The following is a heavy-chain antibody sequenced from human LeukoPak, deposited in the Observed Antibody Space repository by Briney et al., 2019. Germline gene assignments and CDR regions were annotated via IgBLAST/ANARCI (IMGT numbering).Heavy chain of an antibody. CDR2: IRYDGSNK. D-gene: IGHD3-22*01. Sequence: GGSLRLSCAASGFTFSSYGMHWVRQAPGKGLEWGAFIRYDGSNKYYADSVKGRFTISRDNSKNTLYLQMNSLRAEDTAVYYCAKNPSYDSSGYYPDYWGQGTLVTVSS. J-gene: IGHJ4*02. CDR1: GFTFSSYG. CDR3: AKNPSYDSSGYYPDY. V-gene: IGHV3-30*02.